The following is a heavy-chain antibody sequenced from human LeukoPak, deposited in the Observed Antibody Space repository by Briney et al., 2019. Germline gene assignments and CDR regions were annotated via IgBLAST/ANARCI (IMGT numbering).Heavy chain of an antibody. CDR3: ALRGYSSSWYTLGY. V-gene: IGHV3-23*01. D-gene: IGHD6-13*01. CDR2: ISGSGGST. CDR1: GFTFSRYD. J-gene: IGHJ4*02. Sequence: PGGSLRLSCAASGFTFSRYDMSWVCQAPGKGLEWVSAISGSGGSTYYSDSVKGRFTISRDNSKNTLYLQMNSMRAEDTAVYYCALRGYSSSWYTLGYWGQGTLVTVSS.